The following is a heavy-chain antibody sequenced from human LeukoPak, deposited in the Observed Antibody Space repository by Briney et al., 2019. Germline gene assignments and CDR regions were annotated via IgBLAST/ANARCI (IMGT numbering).Heavy chain of an antibody. CDR3: AREGVLGAGFDA. V-gene: IGHV3-21*06. CDR2: IGSGSTYI. J-gene: IGHJ5*02. CDR1: GLTFSHYK. D-gene: IGHD3-16*01. Sequence: GGSLRLPCADSGLTFSHYKMNWVRQAPGKGLEWVSSIGSGSTYIYYADPVKGRFTISRDNAKNSLYLQMKSLRPEDTALYYCAREGVLGAGFDAWGQGTLVAVSS.